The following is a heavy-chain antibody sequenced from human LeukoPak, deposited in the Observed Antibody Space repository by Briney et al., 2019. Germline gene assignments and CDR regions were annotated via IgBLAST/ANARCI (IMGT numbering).Heavy chain of an antibody. D-gene: IGHD5-18*01. CDR2: IYSGGST. V-gene: IGHV3-53*01. CDR3: ARGSGYSYGAPYYYYYMDV. Sequence: PGGSLRLSCAASGFTVSSNYMSWVRQAPGKGLEWVSVIYSGGSTYYADSVKGRFTISRDNSKNTLYLQMNSLRAEDTAVYYCARGSGYSYGAPYYYYYMDVWGKGTTVTVSS. J-gene: IGHJ6*03. CDR1: GFTVSSNY.